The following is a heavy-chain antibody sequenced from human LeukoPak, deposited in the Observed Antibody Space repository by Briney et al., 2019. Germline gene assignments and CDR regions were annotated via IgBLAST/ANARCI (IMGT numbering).Heavy chain of an antibody. D-gene: IGHD5-18*01. CDR1: GFTFSSYS. CDR2: ISSSSIYI. J-gene: IGHJ4*02. CDR3: AKGYSYAPSEDYFDY. V-gene: IGHV3-21*04. Sequence: AGGSLRLSCAASGFTFSSYSMNWVRQAPGKGLEWVPPISSSSIYIYYADSVKGRFTISRDNAKNSLYLQMNSLRAEDTALYYCAKGYSYAPSEDYFDYWGQGTLVTVSS.